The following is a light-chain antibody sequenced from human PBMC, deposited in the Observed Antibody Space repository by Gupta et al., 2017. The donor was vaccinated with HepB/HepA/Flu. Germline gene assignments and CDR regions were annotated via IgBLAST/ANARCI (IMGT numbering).Light chain of an antibody. CDR2: GAS. J-gene: IGKJ2*01. CDR3: QQVGSSPYT. V-gene: IGKV3-20*01. CDR1: QNVGNNY. Sequence: ENVLTQSPATLSLSLGERATLSCRASQNVGNNYLAWYQEKYGQAPRLLIYGASSRATGIPDRFSGSGSGTDFSLTISRLEPEDFAVYYCQQVGSSPYTFGQGTKLEIK.